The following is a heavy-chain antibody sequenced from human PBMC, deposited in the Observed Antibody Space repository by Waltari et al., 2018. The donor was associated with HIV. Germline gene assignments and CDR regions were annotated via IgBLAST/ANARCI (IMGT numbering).Heavy chain of an antibody. Sequence: QLLESGGGLVERGGSLSLSCAASGFILYDFAMDWVRQAPGKGLEWVSAIRGGGETFYADAVKGRFTISRDNSKNTLYLQMNSLRADDAAVYYCVKDSGRAADVFDLWGQGTMVTVSS. D-gene: IGHD3-10*01. V-gene: IGHV3-23*01. CDR1: GFILYDFA. J-gene: IGHJ3*01. CDR2: IRGGGET. CDR3: VKDSGRAADVFDL.